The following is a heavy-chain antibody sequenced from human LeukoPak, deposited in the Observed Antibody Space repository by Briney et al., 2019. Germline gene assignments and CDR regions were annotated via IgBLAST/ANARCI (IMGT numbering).Heavy chain of an antibody. Sequence: PGGSLRLSCAASGFTFSSYEMNWVRQAPGKGLEWVANIKQDGGETHYVDSVKGRFTISRDNAKNSLYLQMNSLRGEDTAVYYCASDRYFSYWGQGTLVTVSS. CDR2: IKQDGGET. D-gene: IGHD3-3*01. CDR1: GFTFSSYE. J-gene: IGHJ4*02. V-gene: IGHV3-7*01. CDR3: ASDRYFSY.